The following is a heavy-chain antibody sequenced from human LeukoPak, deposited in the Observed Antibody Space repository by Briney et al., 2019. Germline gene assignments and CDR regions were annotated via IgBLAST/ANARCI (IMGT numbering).Heavy chain of an antibody. CDR2: IIPIFGTA. Sequence: SVKVSCKASGGTFSSYAISWVRQAPGQGLDWMGGIIPIFGTANYAQKFQGRVTITTDESTSTAYMELSSLRSEDTAVYYCARGYSSSSGYLRPFDYWGQGTLVTVSS. J-gene: IGHJ4*02. CDR3: ARGYSSSSGYLRPFDY. CDR1: GGTFSSYA. D-gene: IGHD6-6*01. V-gene: IGHV1-69*05.